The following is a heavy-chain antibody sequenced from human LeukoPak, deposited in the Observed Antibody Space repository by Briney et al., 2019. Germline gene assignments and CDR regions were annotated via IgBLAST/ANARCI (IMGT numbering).Heavy chain of an antibody. Sequence: PGGSLRLSCAASGFTFSSYSMNWVRQAPGKGLEWVSSISSSSSYIYYADSVKGRFTISRDNAKNSLYLQMNSLRAEDTAVYYCARERSLGMKGYRRGPFDYWGQGTLVTVSS. D-gene: IGHD6-13*01. CDR2: ISSSSSYI. CDR3: ARERSLGMKGYRRGPFDY. J-gene: IGHJ4*02. CDR1: GFTFSSYS. V-gene: IGHV3-21*01.